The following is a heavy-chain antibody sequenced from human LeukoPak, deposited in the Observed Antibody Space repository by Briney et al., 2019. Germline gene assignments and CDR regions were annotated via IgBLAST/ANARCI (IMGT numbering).Heavy chain of an antibody. D-gene: IGHD3-3*01. J-gene: IGHJ3*02. CDR1: GFTFSSYS. V-gene: IGHV3-21*01. Sequence: PGGSLRLSCAASGFTFSSYSMNGVRQAPGKGLEWASSISSSSSYIYYADSVKGRFTISRDNAKNSLYLQMNSLRAEDTAVYYCARDRMITIFGVVTLDAFDIWGQGTMVTVSS. CDR3: ARDRMITIFGVVTLDAFDI. CDR2: ISSSSSYI.